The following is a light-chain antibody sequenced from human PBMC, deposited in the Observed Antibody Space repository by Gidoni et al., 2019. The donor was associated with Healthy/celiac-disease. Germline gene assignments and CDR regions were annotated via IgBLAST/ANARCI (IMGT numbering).Light chain of an antibody. CDR2: LCS. CDR3: MQALQTPLFT. J-gene: IGKJ3*01. V-gene: IGKV2-28*01. CDR1: QSLLHINGYNY. Sequence: DIVMTQSPLALPVTPGEPASISCRSSQSLLHINGYNYLDWYLQKPGQSPQLLIYLCSTRASGVPDRFSGSGSGTYFTLKISRVEAEDVGVYYCMQALQTPLFTFGPGTKVDIK.